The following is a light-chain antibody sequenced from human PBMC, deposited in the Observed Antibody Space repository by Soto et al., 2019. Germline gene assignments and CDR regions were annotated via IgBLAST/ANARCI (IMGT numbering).Light chain of an antibody. CDR1: QYVSNK. CDR3: QQYDNWPWT. Sequence: EIVMTQSPATLSVSPGETATLSCRASQYVSNKVAWYQQKPGQAPRLLILGASTRATGVPARFSGSGSGTEFTLTISSLQSEDSAVYYCQQYDNWPWTFGQGTKVDI. CDR2: GAS. J-gene: IGKJ1*01. V-gene: IGKV3-15*01.